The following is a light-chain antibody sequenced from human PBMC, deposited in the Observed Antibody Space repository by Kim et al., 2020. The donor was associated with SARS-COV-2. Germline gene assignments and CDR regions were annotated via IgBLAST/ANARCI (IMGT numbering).Light chain of an antibody. CDR1: SREVGGYNY. J-gene: IGLJ3*02. Sequence: GQSVTISCTGTSREVGGYNYVSWYQQHPGRAPKVMIYDVSKRPSGVPDRFSGSKSGNTASLTISGLQTEDEADYYCCSYAGSYTWVFGGGTQLTVL. CDR2: DVS. CDR3: CSYAGSYTWV. V-gene: IGLV2-11*01.